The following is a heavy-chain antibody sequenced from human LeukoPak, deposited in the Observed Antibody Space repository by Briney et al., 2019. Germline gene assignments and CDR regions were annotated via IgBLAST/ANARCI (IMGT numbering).Heavy chain of an antibody. CDR3: ASSITIFGVALY. Sequence: PSETLSLTCTVSGGSISSYYWSWIRQPPGKGLEWIGYIYYSGSTNYNPSLKSRVTISVDTSKNQFSLKLSSVTAADTAVYYCASSITIFGVALYWGQGTLVTVSS. J-gene: IGHJ4*02. D-gene: IGHD3-3*01. CDR2: IYYSGST. V-gene: IGHV4-59*12. CDR1: GGSISSYY.